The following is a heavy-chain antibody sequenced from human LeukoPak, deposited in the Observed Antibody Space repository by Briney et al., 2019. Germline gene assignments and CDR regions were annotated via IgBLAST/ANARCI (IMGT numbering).Heavy chain of an antibody. Sequence: PSETLSLTCTVSGGSLSSSSYYWGWIRQPPGKGLEWIGNMYYSGSTYYNPSLKSRVTISVDTSKNQFSLKLTSVTVADTAVYYCARQRNHKYCSGGTCYSARRVSYMDVWGEGTTVTISS. CDR2: MYYSGST. V-gene: IGHV4-39*01. CDR3: ARQRNHKYCSGGTCYSARRVSYMDV. J-gene: IGHJ6*03. CDR1: GGSLSSSSYY. D-gene: IGHD2-15*01.